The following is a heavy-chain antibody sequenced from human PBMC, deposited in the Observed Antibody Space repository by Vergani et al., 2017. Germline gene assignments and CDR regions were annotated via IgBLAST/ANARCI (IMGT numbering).Heavy chain of an antibody. CDR2: IWYDGSNK. V-gene: IGHV3-33*01. Sequence: QVQLVESGGGVVQPGRSLRLSYAASGFTFSSYGMHWVRQAPGKGMEWVAGIWYDGSNKYYADSVKGRFTISRDNSKNTLYLQMNSLRAEDTAVYYCARERGGSDAFDIWGQGTMVTVSS. CDR1: GFTFSSYG. D-gene: IGHD3-10*01. J-gene: IGHJ3*02. CDR3: ARERGGSDAFDI.